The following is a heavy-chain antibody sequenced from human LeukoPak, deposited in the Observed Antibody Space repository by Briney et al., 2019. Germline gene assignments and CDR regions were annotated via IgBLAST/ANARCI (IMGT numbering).Heavy chain of an antibody. CDR3: AKGYSTNWYLFDY. Sequence: GGSLRLSCAASGXTFSSYVMTWVRQASGKGLEWVSGISGSGGSTYYADSVKGRFTISRDNSKNTLYLQMNSLSVEDTALYYCAKGYSTNWYLFDYWGQGSLVTVSS. D-gene: IGHD6-13*01. CDR1: GXTFSSYV. V-gene: IGHV3-23*01. J-gene: IGHJ4*02. CDR2: ISGSGGST.